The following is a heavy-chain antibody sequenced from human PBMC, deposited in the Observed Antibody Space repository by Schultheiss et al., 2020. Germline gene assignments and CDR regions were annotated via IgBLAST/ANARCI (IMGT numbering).Heavy chain of an antibody. CDR2: IYYSGST. J-gene: IGHJ4*02. CDR3: ARWRYSYGYIAY. CDR1: GGSISSYY. D-gene: IGHD5-18*01. Sequence: SQTLSLTCTVSGGSISSYYWSWIRQPPGKGLEWIGYIYYSGSTYYNPSLKSRVTISVDTSKNQFSLKLSSVTAADTAVYYCARWRYSYGYIAYWGQGTLVTVSS. V-gene: IGHV4-59*01.